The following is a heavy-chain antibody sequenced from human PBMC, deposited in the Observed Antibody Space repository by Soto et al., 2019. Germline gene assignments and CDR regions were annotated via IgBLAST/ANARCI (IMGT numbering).Heavy chain of an antibody. Sequence: QVQLQESGPGLVKPSQTLSLTCTVSGGSISSGGYYWSWIRQHPGKGLEWIGYIYYSGSTYYNPSLKSRVTISVDTSKNQFSMKLSSVTAADTAVYYCARSKDTRDELTYWYFDLWGRGTLVTVSS. V-gene: IGHV4-31*03. CDR2: IYYSGST. CDR3: ARSKDTRDELTYWYFDL. J-gene: IGHJ2*01. CDR1: GGSISSGGYY. D-gene: IGHD2-15*01.